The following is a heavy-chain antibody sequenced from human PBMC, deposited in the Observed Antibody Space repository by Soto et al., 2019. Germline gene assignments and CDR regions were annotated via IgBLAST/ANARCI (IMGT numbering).Heavy chain of an antibody. D-gene: IGHD5-18*01. J-gene: IGHJ4*02. CDR3: AKDGEGAMVMVFLFFDY. CDR2: IYTSGST. Sequence: SETLSLTCTFSGGTIKSYYWSWIRQPAGKGLEWIGRIYTSGSTNYNPSLKSRVTMSVDTSKNQFSLKLSSVTAADTAVYYCAKDGEGAMVMVFLFFDYWGQGTLVTVSS. V-gene: IGHV4-4*07. CDR1: GGTIKSYY.